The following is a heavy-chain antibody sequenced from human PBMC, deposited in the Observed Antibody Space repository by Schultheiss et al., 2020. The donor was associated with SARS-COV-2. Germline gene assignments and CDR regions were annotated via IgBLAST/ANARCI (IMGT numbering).Heavy chain of an antibody. J-gene: IGHJ4*02. CDR3: AHRRAGGYYFDY. Sequence: SGPTLVKPTQTLTLTCTFSGFSLSTSGKCVSWIRQPPGKALEWLARIDWDDDKYYSTSLKTRLTISKDTSKNQVVLTMTNMDPVDTATYYCAHRRAGGYYFDYWGQGTLVTVSS. V-gene: IGHV2-70*12. D-gene: IGHD3-10*01. CDR1: GFSLSTSGKC. CDR2: IDWDDDK.